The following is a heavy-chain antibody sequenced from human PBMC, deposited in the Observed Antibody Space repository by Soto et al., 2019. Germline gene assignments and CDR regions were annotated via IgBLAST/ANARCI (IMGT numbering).Heavy chain of an antibody. J-gene: IGHJ4*02. V-gene: IGHV3-23*01. D-gene: IGHD4-17*01. CDR2: LSGGGINT. Sequence: EVQLLESGGGLVQPGGSLRLSCAASGFTFSTYSMAWVRQAPGKGPEWVSGLSGGGINTFYADSVKGRFTISVDNSKNTVDLQITSVRVEDTALYYCAKWSVYGDEWGQGTLVTVSS. CDR1: GFTFSTYS. CDR3: AKWSVYGDE.